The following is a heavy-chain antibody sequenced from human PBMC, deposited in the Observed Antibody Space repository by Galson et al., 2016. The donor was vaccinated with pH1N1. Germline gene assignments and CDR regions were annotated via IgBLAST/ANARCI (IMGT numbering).Heavy chain of an antibody. CDR3: ATEYYLASGTDPLVGYYGMDV. D-gene: IGHD3-10*01. J-gene: IGHJ6*02. CDR2: SKSKTDGGTT. Sequence: SLRLSCAASGFTFSNARMNWVRLAPGKGLEWVGRSKSKTDGGTTDYAAPVKGRFTISRDDSKNTLYLEMNSLKTEDTAVYYCATEYYLASGTDPLVGYYGMDVWGQGTTVTVSS. CDR1: GFTFSNAR. V-gene: IGHV3-15*01.